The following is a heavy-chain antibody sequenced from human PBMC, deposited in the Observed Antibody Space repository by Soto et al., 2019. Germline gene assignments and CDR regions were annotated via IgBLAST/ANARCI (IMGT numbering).Heavy chain of an antibody. Sequence: SLRRSCAASGFTFDDYAMHWVRQSPGKGLEWVSGISWNSGSIGYADSVKGRFTISRDNAKNSLYLQMNSLRAEDTALYYCAKDMQQLVRRHYYYYGMDVWGQGTTVTVSS. D-gene: IGHD6-13*01. CDR1: GFTFDDYA. CDR3: AKDMQQLVRRHYYYYGMDV. V-gene: IGHV3-9*01. CDR2: ISWNSGSI. J-gene: IGHJ6*02.